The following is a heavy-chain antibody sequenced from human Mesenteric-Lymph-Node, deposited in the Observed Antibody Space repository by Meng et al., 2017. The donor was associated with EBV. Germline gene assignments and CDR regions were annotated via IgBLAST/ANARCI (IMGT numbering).Heavy chain of an antibody. Sequence: QVVLQESGPGLVKPSEXLSLTCTFSGGSVSSGSYYWSWIRQPPGKGLEWIGEIYHHGGTNYNPSLKSRVTISIDKSKNQISLKLSSVIAADTAIYYCARWAFINSYGFDHGGHGALVTVSS. CDR2: IYHHGGT. CDR3: ARWAFINSYGFDH. J-gene: IGHJ4*01. D-gene: IGHD5-18*01. CDR1: GGSVSSGSYY. V-gene: IGHV4-61*01.